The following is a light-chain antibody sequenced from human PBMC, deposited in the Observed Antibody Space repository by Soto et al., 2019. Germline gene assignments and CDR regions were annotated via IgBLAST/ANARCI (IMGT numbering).Light chain of an antibody. CDR2: QVS. Sequence: DIVLTQTPLSSPVTLGQPASISCRSSQSLVYSDGNTYLSWLQQRPGQPPRLLIYQVSNRFSGVPDRFNSSGAGTDFTLKISRVEAEDVGVYYCVQFAHFPRTFGQGTKVEIK. V-gene: IGKV2-24*01. J-gene: IGKJ1*01. CDR3: VQFAHFPRT. CDR1: QSLVYSDGNTY.